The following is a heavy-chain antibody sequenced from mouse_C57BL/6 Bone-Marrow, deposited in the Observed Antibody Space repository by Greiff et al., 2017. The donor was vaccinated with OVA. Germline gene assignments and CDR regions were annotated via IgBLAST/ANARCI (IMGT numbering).Heavy chain of an antibody. V-gene: IGHV2-2*01. D-gene: IGHD2-4*01. CDR3: ASYYDYDGAMDY. CDR1: GFSLTSYG. CDR2: IWSGGSP. Sequence: QVQLKQSGPGLVQPSQSLSITCTVSGFSLTSYGVHWVRQSPGKGLEWLGVIWSGGSPDYTAAFISRLSISKDNSKSQVFFKMNSLQADDTAIYYCASYYDYDGAMDYWGQGTSVTVSS. J-gene: IGHJ4*01.